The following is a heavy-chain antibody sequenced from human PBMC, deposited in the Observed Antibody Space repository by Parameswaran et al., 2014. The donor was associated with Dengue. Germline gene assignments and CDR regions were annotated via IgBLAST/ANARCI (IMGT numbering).Heavy chain of an antibody. V-gene: IGHV3-48*03. D-gene: IGHD2-15*01. J-gene: IGHJ4*02. Sequence: VRQMPGKGLEWVSYISSSGSTIYYADSVKGRFTISRDNAKNSLYLQMNSLRAEDTAVYYCAREDCSGGSCYPGSYYFDYWGQGTLVTVSS. CDR2: ISSSGSTI. CDR3: AREDCSGGSCYPGSYYFDY.